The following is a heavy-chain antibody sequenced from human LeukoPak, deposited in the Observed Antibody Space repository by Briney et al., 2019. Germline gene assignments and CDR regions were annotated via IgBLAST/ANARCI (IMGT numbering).Heavy chain of an antibody. D-gene: IGHD2-15*01. Sequence: PSETLSLTCTVSGGSISSGDYYWSWIRQPPGKGLEWIGYIYYSGSPYSNPSLKSRLTISVDTSKNQFSLKLSSVTAADTAVYYCARVLVDCSGGSCYYFDYWGQGTLVTVSS. CDR1: GGSISSGDYY. V-gene: IGHV4-30-4*01. CDR3: ARVLVDCSGGSCYYFDY. CDR2: IYYSGSP. J-gene: IGHJ4*02.